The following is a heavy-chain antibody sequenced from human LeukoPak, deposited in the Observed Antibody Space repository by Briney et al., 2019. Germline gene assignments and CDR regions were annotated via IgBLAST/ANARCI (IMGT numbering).Heavy chain of an antibody. CDR1: GFTFRSSS. V-gene: IGHV3-21*01. CDR3: ARDWAQDIVVVEAATFDY. J-gene: IGHJ4*02. CDR2: ISSSGTYM. Sequence: GGSLRLSCTASGFTFRSSSFNWVRQVQGKGLEWVSSISSSGTYMYYADSVKGRFTVSRDNAKNSLYLQMNSLRAEDTAVYYCARDWAQDIVVVEAATFDYWGQGTLVTVSS. D-gene: IGHD2-15*01.